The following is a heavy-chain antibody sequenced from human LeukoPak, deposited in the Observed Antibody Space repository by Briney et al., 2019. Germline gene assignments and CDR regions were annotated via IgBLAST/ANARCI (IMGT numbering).Heavy chain of an antibody. D-gene: IGHD7-27*01. V-gene: IGHV3-74*01. Sequence: GGSLRLSCAASGFTFSIPWMHWVRQAPGKGLVWVSHVTSDGSTTVYADTVKGRFTISRDNAKNTLYLQMNSLRVEDTAVYYCATGALGQSYFDLWGRGTLVTVSS. J-gene: IGHJ2*01. CDR1: GFTFSIPW. CDR3: ATGALGQSYFDL. CDR2: VTSDGSTT.